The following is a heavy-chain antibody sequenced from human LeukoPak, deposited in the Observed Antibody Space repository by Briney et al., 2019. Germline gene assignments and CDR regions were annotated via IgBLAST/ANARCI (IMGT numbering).Heavy chain of an antibody. D-gene: IGHD6-13*01. J-gene: IGHJ3*02. CDR3: ARAFIAAAGRGAFDI. V-gene: IGHV4-30-2*01. CDR1: GGSISSGGYY. Sequence: PSQTLSLTCTVSGGSISSGGYYWSWIRQPPGKGLEWIGYIYHSGSTYYNPSLKSRVTISVDRSKNQFSLKLSSVTAADTAVYYCARAFIAAAGRGAFDIWGQGTMVTVSS. CDR2: IYHSGST.